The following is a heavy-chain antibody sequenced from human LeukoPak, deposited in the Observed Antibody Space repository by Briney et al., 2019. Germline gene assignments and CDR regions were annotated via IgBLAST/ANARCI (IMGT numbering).Heavy chain of an antibody. Sequence: PGGSLRLSCAASGFTVSDNYMSWVRQAPGKGLEWVSIIYSGGNTYYADSVEGRFTISRDNSKNTLFLQMNSLRAEDTAVYYCARALGYGDYVGLTNYYYYYGMDVWGQGTTVTVSS. CDR3: ARALGYGDYVGLTNYYYYYGMDV. CDR1: GFTVSDNY. CDR2: IYSGGNT. V-gene: IGHV3-66*01. D-gene: IGHD4-17*01. J-gene: IGHJ6*02.